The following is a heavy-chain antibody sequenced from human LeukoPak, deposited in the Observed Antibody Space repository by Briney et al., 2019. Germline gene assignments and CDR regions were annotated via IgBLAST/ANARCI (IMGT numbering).Heavy chain of an antibody. V-gene: IGHV4-59*01. D-gene: IGHD3-10*01. Sequence: SETLSLTCIVSGGSISNYYWSWIRQSPGKGLEWIGYIFFSGSSNYNPSLKSRVTISVDTSKNQFSLKLSSVTAADTAVYYCARGSMIRGRFDYWGQGTLVTVSS. J-gene: IGHJ4*02. CDR2: IFFSGSS. CDR3: ARGSMIRGRFDY. CDR1: GGSISNYY.